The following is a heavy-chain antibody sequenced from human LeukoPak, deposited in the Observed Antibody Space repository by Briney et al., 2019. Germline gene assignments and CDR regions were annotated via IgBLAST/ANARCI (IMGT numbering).Heavy chain of an antibody. D-gene: IGHD3-16*01. CDR3: ARLGGTTPGTDY. Sequence: PSETLSLTCTVSGASISTSYWTWVRQPPGKTLEWIGYIYSSGTTNYNPSLKSRVTISVDTSKNQFSLNLISVTAADTAVYYCARLGGTTPGTDYWGQGTLVTVSS. CDR2: IYSSGTT. V-gene: IGHV4-59*08. J-gene: IGHJ4*02. CDR1: GASISTSY.